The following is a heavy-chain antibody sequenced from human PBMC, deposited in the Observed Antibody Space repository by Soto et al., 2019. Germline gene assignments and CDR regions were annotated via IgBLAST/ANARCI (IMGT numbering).Heavy chain of an antibody. Sequence: ASVKVSCKASGYTFTSYYMHWVRQAPGQGLEWMGIINPSGGSTSYAQKFQGRVTMTRDTSTSTVYMELSSLRSEDTAVYYCARELEGPPPTLRYFDWLQTTPIRYYGMDVWGQGTTVTVSS. V-gene: IGHV1-46*01. CDR2: INPSGGST. CDR3: ARELEGPPPTLRYFDWLQTTPIRYYGMDV. CDR1: GYTFTSYY. D-gene: IGHD3-9*01. J-gene: IGHJ6*02.